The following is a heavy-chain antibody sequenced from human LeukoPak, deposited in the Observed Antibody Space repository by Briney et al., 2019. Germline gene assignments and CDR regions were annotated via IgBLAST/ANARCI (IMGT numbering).Heavy chain of an antibody. J-gene: IGHJ4*02. Sequence: PGGSLRLSCAASGFTFSSYGMHWVRQAPGKGLEWVAVISYDGSNRYYAGSVKGRFTISRDNSKNTLYMQMNSLRAEDTAVYYCANTGTTGTNTADYWGQGTLVTVSS. V-gene: IGHV3-30*18. CDR1: GFTFSSYG. CDR2: ISYDGSNR. CDR3: ANTGTTGTNTADY. D-gene: IGHD1-1*01.